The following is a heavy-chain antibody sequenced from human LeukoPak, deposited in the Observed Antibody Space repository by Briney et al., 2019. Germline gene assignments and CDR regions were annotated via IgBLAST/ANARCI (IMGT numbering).Heavy chain of an antibody. V-gene: IGHV4-34*01. J-gene: IGHJ6*04. CDR3: ARGRVAIVVVVAAPRDYYYGMDV. Sequence: SETLSLTCAVYGRSFSGYYWSWIRQPPGKGLEWIREINHSGSTNYNPSLKSRVTISVDTSKNQFSLKLSSVTAADTAVYYCARGRVAIVVVVAAPRDYYYGMDVWGKGTTVTVSS. D-gene: IGHD2-15*01. CDR1: GRSFSGYY. CDR2: INHSGST.